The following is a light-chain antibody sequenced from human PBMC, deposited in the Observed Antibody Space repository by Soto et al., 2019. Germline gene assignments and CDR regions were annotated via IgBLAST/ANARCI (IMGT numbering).Light chain of an antibody. CDR1: GLDVGLYNY. V-gene: IGLV2-14*03. CDR3: NSYRGGTALV. Sequence: QSVLTQPASVSGSPGQSITISCTGTGLDVGLYNYVSWYQQHPGTPPKLIIYDVDNRPSGVSNRFSGSKSANTASPTISGLQPEDEADYYCNSYRGGTALVFGGGTKLTVL. CDR2: DVD. J-gene: IGLJ2*01.